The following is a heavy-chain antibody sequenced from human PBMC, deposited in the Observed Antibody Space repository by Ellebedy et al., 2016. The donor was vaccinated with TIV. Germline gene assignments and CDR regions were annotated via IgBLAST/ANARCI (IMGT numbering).Heavy chain of an antibody. V-gene: IGHV4-30-4*01. CDR1: GGSISSGYYY. Sequence: SETLSLTXTVSGGSISSGYYYWSWIRQPPGKGLEWIGSIYYSGTTYYNPSLKSRVTISVDTSKNQFSLKLSSVTAADTGVYYCARNEANWFNPWGQGTLVTVSS. CDR3: ARNEANWFNP. D-gene: IGHD1-1*01. J-gene: IGHJ5*02. CDR2: IYYSGTT.